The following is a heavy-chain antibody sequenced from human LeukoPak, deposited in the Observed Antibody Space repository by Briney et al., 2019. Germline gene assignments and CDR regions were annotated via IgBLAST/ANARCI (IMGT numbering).Heavy chain of an antibody. CDR3: AKDRIAVAEDIDPFDY. CDR1: GFTFSSYG. CDR2: ISYDGSNK. V-gene: IGHV3-30*18. J-gene: IGHJ4*02. Sequence: PGGSLRLSCAASGFTFSSYGMHWVRQAPGKGLEWVAVISYDGSNKYYADSVKGRFTISRDNSKNTLYLQMNSLRAEGTAVYYCAKDRIAVAEDIDPFDYWGQGTLVTVSS. D-gene: IGHD6-19*01.